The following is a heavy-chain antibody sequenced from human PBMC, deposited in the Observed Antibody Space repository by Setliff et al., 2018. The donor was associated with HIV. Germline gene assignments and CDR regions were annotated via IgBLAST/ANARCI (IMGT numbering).Heavy chain of an antibody. CDR3: AKVFAYGIDGFDI. Sequence: PGGSLRLSCAASGFTFTSYWMIWVRQAPGKGLEWVANINQDGSEKNYVDSVKGRFTISRDNAKNSLYLQMDSLRVEDTTVYYCAKVFAYGIDGFDIWGQGTMVTVSS. V-gene: IGHV3-7*01. CDR1: GFTFTSYW. D-gene: IGHD3-16*01. J-gene: IGHJ3*02. CDR2: INQDGSEK.